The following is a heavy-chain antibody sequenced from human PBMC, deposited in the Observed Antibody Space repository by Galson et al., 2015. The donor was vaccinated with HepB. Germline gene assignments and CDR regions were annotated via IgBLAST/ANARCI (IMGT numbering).Heavy chain of an antibody. J-gene: IGHJ4*02. Sequence: SLRLSCAASGFTFSNAWMSWVRQAPGKGLEWVGRIKSKTDGGTTDYAAPVKGRFTISRDDSKNTLYLQMNSLKTEDTAVYYCTTGWDDSAFDYWGQGTLVTVSS. D-gene: IGHD3-3*01. CDR2: IKSKTDGGTT. CDR3: TTGWDDSAFDY. CDR1: GFTFSNAW. V-gene: IGHV3-15*01.